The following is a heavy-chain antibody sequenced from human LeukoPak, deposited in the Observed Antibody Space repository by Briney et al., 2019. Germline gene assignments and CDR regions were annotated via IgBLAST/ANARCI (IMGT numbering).Heavy chain of an antibody. D-gene: IGHD3-3*01. CDR2: ISDSGDGT. J-gene: IGHJ5*02. CDR1: GFTFRSYA. CDR3: VREVSAWPKNWFDP. Sequence: PGGSLRLSCAGSGFTFRSYAMSWVRQSPVKGLEWVSAISDSGDGTYYADSVKARFTISRDNSKYTVYLEMSSLRAEDTAVYYCVREVSAWPKNWFDPWGQGTLVTVSS. V-gene: IGHV3-23*01.